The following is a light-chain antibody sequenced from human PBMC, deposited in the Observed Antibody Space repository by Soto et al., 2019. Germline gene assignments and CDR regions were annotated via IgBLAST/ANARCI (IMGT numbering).Light chain of an antibody. J-gene: IGKJ1*01. CDR3: QQYNNWPQT. Sequence: ETVMTQSPGTLSVSPGERATLSCRASQSVSNSLAWYQQKPGQAPRLLIYGASTRATAIPARFSGSGSGTEFTPTISSLQSEDFAVYYCQQYNNWPQTFGPGTKVEIK. CDR2: GAS. V-gene: IGKV3-15*01. CDR1: QSVSNS.